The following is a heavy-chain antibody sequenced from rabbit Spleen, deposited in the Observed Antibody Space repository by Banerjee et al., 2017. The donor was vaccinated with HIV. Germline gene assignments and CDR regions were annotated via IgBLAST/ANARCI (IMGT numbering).Heavy chain of an antibody. V-gene: IGHV1S40*01. Sequence: QQLVESGGGLVKPGASLTLTCTASGFSFSSSYYMCWVRQAPGKGLEWIACIYAGGSGITYYASWAKGRFTCSKTSSTTVTLQLTSLTAADTATYFCARDTGSSFSTYGMDLWGPGTLVTVS. D-gene: IGHD8-1*01. CDR1: GFSFSSSYY. CDR2: IYAGGSGIT. CDR3: ARDTGSSFSTYGMDL. J-gene: IGHJ6*01.